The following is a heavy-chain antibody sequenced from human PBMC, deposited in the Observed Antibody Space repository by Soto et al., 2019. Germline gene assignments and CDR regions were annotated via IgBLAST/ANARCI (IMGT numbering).Heavy chain of an antibody. CDR3: AKETYYYDSSGYLDY. Sequence: GGSLRLSCAASGFTFSSYAMSWVRQAPGKGLEWVSAISGSGGSTSYADSVKGRFTISRDNSKNTLYLQMNSLRAEDTAVYYCAKETYYYDSSGYLDYWGQGTLVTVSS. V-gene: IGHV3-23*01. CDR1: GFTFSSYA. D-gene: IGHD3-22*01. J-gene: IGHJ4*02. CDR2: ISGSGGST.